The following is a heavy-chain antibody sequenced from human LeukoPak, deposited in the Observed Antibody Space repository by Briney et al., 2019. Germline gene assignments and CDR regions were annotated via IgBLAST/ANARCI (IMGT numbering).Heavy chain of an antibody. Sequence: GGSLRLSCAASGXTLSSYWMHWVRQAPGKGLVWVSRINGDGSSTTYADSVKGRFTFSRDNAKNTLYLQMNSLRAEDTAVYYCARTLTGGYFDSWGQGTLVTVSS. J-gene: IGHJ4*02. V-gene: IGHV3-74*01. CDR3: ARTLTGGYFDS. D-gene: IGHD1-20*01. CDR2: INGDGSST. CDR1: GXTLSSYW.